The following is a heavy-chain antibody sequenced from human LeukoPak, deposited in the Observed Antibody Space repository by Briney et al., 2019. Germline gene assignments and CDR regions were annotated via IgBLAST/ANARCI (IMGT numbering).Heavy chain of an antibody. Sequence: GGSLRLSCAASGFTFSSYGMHWVRQAPGKGLEWVAVIWYDGSNKYYADSVKGRFTISRDNSKNTLYLQMNSLRAEDTAVYYCARSGSYGLFDYWGQGTLVTVSS. CDR2: IWYDGSNK. V-gene: IGHV3-33*01. CDR1: GFTFSSYG. CDR3: ARSGSYGLFDY. J-gene: IGHJ4*02. D-gene: IGHD1-26*01.